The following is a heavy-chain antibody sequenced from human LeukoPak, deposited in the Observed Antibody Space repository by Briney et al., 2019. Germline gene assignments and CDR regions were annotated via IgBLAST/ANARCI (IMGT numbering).Heavy chain of an antibody. Sequence: SETLSLTCAVYGGSLSGYYWSWIRQPPGKGLEWIGEINHSGSTNYNPSLKSRVTISVDTSKNQFSLKLSSVTAADTAVYYCATAAGTSWGQGTLVTVSS. CDR2: INHSGST. V-gene: IGHV4-34*01. D-gene: IGHD6-13*01. CDR1: GGSLSGYY. J-gene: IGHJ4*02. CDR3: ATAAGTS.